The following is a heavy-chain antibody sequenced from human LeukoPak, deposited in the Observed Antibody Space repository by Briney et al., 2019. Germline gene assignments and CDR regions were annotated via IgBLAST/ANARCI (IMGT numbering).Heavy chain of an antibody. J-gene: IGHJ3*02. CDR2: IYYSGST. V-gene: IGHV4-39*01. Sequence: SETLSLTCTVSGVSISSNSFYWGWIRQPPGKGLEWIGSIYYSGSTYYNPSLKSRVTISVDTSKNQFSLKLSSVTVADTAVYYCARGGLNLGAFDIWGQGTMVTVSS. D-gene: IGHD3-16*01. CDR3: ARGGLNLGAFDI. CDR1: GVSISSNSFY.